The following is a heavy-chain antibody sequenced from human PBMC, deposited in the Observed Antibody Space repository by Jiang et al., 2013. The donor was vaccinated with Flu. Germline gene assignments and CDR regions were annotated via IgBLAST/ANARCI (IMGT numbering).Heavy chain of an antibody. D-gene: IGHD6-19*01. Sequence: YIYYSGSTNYNPSLKSRVTISVDTSKNQFSLKLSSVTAADTAVYYCARGRADSSGWYPDYWGQGTLVTVSS. CDR2: IYYSGST. J-gene: IGHJ4*02. CDR3: ARGRADSSGWYPDY. V-gene: IGHV4-59*09.